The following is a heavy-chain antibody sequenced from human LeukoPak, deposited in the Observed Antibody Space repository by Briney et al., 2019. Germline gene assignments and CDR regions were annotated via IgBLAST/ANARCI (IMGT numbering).Heavy chain of an antibody. J-gene: IGHJ6*03. CDR1: GFTFSSYA. CDR3: AKCRDYYYYYMDV. V-gene: IGHV3-23*01. D-gene: IGHD2-15*01. Sequence: GGSLRLSCAASGFTFSSYAMSWVRQAPGKGLEWVSAISGSGGSTYYADSAKGRFTISRDNSKNTLYLQMNSLRAEDTAVYYCAKCRDYYYYYMDVWGKGTTVTVSS. CDR2: ISGSGGST.